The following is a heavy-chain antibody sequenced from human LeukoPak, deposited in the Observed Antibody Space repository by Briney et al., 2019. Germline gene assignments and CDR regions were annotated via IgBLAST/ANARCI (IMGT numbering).Heavy chain of an antibody. V-gene: IGHV3-21*06. CDR1: GFTFRTYS. J-gene: IGHJ4*02. CDR2: ISSSSSYI. Sequence: GGSLRLSCAASGFTFRTYSMNWVRQAPGKGLEWVSSISSSSSYIYYADSVKGRFTISRDNAKNSLYLQMNSLRAEDTAVYYCARDGVSVVPAENLTFDYWGQGTLVTVSS. CDR3: ARDGVSVVPAENLTFDY. D-gene: IGHD2-2*01.